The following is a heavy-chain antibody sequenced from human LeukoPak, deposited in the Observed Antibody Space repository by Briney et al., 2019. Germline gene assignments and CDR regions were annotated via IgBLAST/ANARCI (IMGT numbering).Heavy chain of an antibody. J-gene: IGHJ4*02. CDR1: GGSFSGYY. Sequence: TSETLSLTCAVYGGSFSGYYWSWIRQPPGKGLEWIGYIYYSGRTNYNPSLKSRVTISVDTSKNQFSLKLSSVTAADTAVYYCARDSMDTAMGSGFDYWGQGTLVTVSS. CDR2: IYYSGRT. CDR3: ARDSMDTAMGSGFDY. D-gene: IGHD5-18*01. V-gene: IGHV4-59*01.